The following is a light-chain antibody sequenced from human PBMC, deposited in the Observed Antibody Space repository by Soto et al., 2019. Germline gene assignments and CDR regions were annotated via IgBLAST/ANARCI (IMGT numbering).Light chain of an antibody. V-gene: IGKV1-9*01. CDR1: QGISSY. Sequence: DIQMTQSPSSLSASVGDRVTITCRASQGISSYLAWYQQKPGKAPKLLIYAASTLQSGVPSRFSGSGSGTDFTLTTSSLQPEDFATYYCQQLNSYPITFGQGTRLEIK. J-gene: IGKJ5*01. CDR3: QQLNSYPIT. CDR2: AAS.